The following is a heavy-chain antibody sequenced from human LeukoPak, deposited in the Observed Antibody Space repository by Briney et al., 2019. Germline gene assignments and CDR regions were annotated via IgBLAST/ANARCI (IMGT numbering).Heavy chain of an antibody. Sequence: PGGSLRLSCEASGFTVRNNYMTWVRQAPGKGLEWLSVIYPDGRTFYAVPDDSMKSRFTISRDTSKNTLYLQMNSLRAEDSAEYYCAKSLLTTATGTGRAFDIWGQGTMVTVSA. CDR1: GFTVRNNY. CDR2: IYPDGRT. V-gene: IGHV3-66*01. D-gene: IGHD1-1*01. J-gene: IGHJ3*02. CDR3: AKSLLTTATGTGRAFDI.